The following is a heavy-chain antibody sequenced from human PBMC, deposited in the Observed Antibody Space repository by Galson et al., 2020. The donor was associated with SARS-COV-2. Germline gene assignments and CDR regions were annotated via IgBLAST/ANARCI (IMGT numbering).Heavy chain of an antibody. CDR2: IIPILAIA. D-gene: IGHD1-26*01. V-gene: IGHV1-69*10. J-gene: IGHJ3*01. Sequence: SVKVSCKASGGTFGNNAFSWVRQAPGQGLEWLGGIIPILAIANYPQKFQGRVTITADKSTSTAYMELTSLRSDDTAVYYCARSGLPATVRSAFDVWGQGTMVIVSS. CDR1: GGTFGNNA. CDR3: ARSGLPATVRSAFDV.